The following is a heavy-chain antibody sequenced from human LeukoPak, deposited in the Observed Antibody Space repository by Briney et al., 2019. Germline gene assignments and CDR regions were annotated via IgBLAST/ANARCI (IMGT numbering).Heavy chain of an antibody. D-gene: IGHD3-3*01. Sequence: GGSLRLSCAASGFTFSDYYMSWIRQAPGKGLEWVSYTSSSGSTIYYADSVKGRFTISRDNAKNSLYLQMNSLRAEDTAVYYCARGGGYDFWSGVYYYYGMDVWGQGTTVTVSS. CDR2: TSSSGSTI. CDR3: ARGGGYDFWSGVYYYYGMDV. V-gene: IGHV3-11*01. J-gene: IGHJ6*02. CDR1: GFTFSDYY.